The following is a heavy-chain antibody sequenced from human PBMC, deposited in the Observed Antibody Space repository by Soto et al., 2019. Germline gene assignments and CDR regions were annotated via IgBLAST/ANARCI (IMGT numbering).Heavy chain of an antibody. V-gene: IGHV4-39*07. CDR3: ARDSGSYYDNYFDY. CDR1: VGSVSSSGYY. CDR2: IYDSEKI. Sequence: LETLSLTCTVSVGSVSSSGYYWGWVRQPPGKGLEWIASIYDSEKIYNNPSLKSRVTISLDTSKNQFSLKLSSVTAADTAVYYCARDSGSYYDNYFDYWGQGTLVTVS. D-gene: IGHD1-26*01. J-gene: IGHJ4*02.